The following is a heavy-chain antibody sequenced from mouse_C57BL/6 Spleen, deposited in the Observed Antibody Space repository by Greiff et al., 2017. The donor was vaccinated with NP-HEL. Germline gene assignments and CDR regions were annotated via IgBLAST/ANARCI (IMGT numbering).Heavy chain of an antibody. CDR1: GFSFNTYA. Sequence: EVQGVESGGGLVQPKGSLKLSCAASGFSFNTYAMNWVRQAPGKGLEWVARIRSKSNNYATYYADSVKDRFTISRDDSESMLYLQMNNLKTEDTAMYYCVRELRLRGYYAMDYWGQGTSVTVSS. J-gene: IGHJ4*01. CDR3: VRELRLRGYYAMDY. V-gene: IGHV10-1*01. D-gene: IGHD3-2*02. CDR2: IRSKSNNYAT.